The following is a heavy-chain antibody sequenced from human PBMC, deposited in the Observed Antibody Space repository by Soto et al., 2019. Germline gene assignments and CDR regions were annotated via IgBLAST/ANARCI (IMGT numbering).Heavy chain of an antibody. CDR3: ARGNSRSGLNWFDP. J-gene: IGHJ5*02. CDR1: GLTFSDYY. CDR2: ISSSGSTI. D-gene: IGHD3-3*01. V-gene: IGHV3-11*04. Sequence: PGGSLRLSCAASGLTFSDYYVSWIRQAPGKGLEWVSYISSSGSTIYYADSVKGRFTISRDSAMNSLYLQMNSLRAEDTAVYYCARGNSRSGLNWFDPWGQGILVTVSS.